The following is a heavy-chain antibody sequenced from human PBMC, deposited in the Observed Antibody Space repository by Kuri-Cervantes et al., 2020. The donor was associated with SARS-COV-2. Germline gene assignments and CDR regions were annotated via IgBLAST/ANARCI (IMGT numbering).Heavy chain of an antibody. CDR1: GCTFSSYA. V-gene: IGHV1-69*05. CDR3: ARVVPPEFTIFGVVLSGDRFDY. CDR2: IIPIFGTA. D-gene: IGHD3-3*01. Sequence: SVKVSCKASGCTFSSYAISWVRQAPGQGLEWMGGIIPIFGTANYAQKFQGRVTMTRDTSISTAYMELSRLRSDDTAVYYCARVVPPEFTIFGVVLSGDRFDYWGQGTLVTVSS. J-gene: IGHJ4*02.